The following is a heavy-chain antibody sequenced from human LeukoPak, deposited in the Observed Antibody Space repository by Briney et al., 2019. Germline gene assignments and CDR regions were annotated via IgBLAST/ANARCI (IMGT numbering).Heavy chain of an antibody. D-gene: IGHD2/OR15-2a*01. CDR1: KFTFSSYW. V-gene: IGHV3-7*05. CDR3: AREVIEDWFDP. CDR2: IKQDGSEK. Sequence: GGSLRLSCAASKFTFSSYWMSWVRQAPGKGLEWVANIKQDGSEKYYVDSVKGRFTISRDNAKNSLYLQMNSLRAEDTAVYYCAREVIEDWFDPWGQGTLVTVSS. J-gene: IGHJ5*02.